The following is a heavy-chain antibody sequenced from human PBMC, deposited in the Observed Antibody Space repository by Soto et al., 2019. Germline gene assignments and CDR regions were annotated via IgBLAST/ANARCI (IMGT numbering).Heavy chain of an antibody. J-gene: IGHJ4*02. CDR1: GFTFSSYS. CDR3: AREVVVSRGASYFGY. V-gene: IGHV3-48*01. CDR2: IGSSGSTI. Sequence: GGSLRLSCAASGFTFSSYSMNWVRQAPGKGLEWVSYIGSSGSTIYYADSVKGRFTISRDSAKNSLYLQMNSLRAEDTAIYYCAREVVVSRGASYFGYWGPGTLVTVSS. D-gene: IGHD2-2*01.